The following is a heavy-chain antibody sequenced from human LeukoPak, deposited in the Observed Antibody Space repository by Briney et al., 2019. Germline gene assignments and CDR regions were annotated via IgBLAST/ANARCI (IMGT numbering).Heavy chain of an antibody. CDR2: INPNSGGT. CDR1: GYTFTGYY. V-gene: IGHV1-2*02. Sequence: ASVKVSCKASGYTFTGYYMHWVRQAPGQGLEWMGWINPNSGGTNYAQKFQGRVTMTRDTSISTAYMELSRLRSDDTAVYYCARDYKAVAGRRFDYWGQGTLVTVSS. D-gene: IGHD6-19*01. CDR3: ARDYKAVAGRRFDY. J-gene: IGHJ4*02.